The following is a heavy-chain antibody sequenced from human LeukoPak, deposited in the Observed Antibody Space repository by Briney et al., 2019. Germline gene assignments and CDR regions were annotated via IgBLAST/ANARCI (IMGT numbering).Heavy chain of an antibody. Sequence: ASVKVSCEASGYTFTSYGISWVRQAPGQGLEWMGWISAYNGNTNYAQKLQGRVTMTTDTSTSTAYMELRSLRSDDTAVYYCARCPTVVTPDYYYYYYMDVWGKGTTVTVSS. CDR2: ISAYNGNT. D-gene: IGHD4-23*01. CDR1: GYTFTSYG. CDR3: ARCPTVVTPDYYYYYYMDV. V-gene: IGHV1-18*01. J-gene: IGHJ6*03.